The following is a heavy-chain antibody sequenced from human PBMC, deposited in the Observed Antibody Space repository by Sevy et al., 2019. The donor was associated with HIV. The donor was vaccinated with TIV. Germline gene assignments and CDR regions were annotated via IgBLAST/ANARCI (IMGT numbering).Heavy chain of an antibody. CDR2: INSDGSST. CDR3: ARASLVLRYFDWLPTSNWFDP. Sequence: GGSLRLSCAASGFTFSSYWMHWVRQAPGKGLVWVSRINSDGSSTSYADSVKGRFTISRDNAKNTLYLQMNSLRAEDTAVYYCARASLVLRYFDWLPTSNWFDPWGQRTLVTVSS. CDR1: GFTFSSYW. V-gene: IGHV3-74*01. J-gene: IGHJ5*02. D-gene: IGHD3-9*01.